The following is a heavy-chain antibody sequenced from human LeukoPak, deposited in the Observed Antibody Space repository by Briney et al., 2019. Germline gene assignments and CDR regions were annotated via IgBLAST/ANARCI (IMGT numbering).Heavy chain of an antibody. Sequence: GGSLRLSCAASGFTFSNYVMHWVRQAPGKGLECVAVTSNDGSEKYYADSVKGRFTISRDNSRNTLYLQLNGPRAEDTALYYCARDGGYSRGWTYGAGDYWGQGTLVTVSS. CDR3: ARDGGYSRGWTYGAGDY. J-gene: IGHJ4*02. CDR2: TSNDGSEK. D-gene: IGHD6-19*01. V-gene: IGHV3-30*04. CDR1: GFTFSNYV.